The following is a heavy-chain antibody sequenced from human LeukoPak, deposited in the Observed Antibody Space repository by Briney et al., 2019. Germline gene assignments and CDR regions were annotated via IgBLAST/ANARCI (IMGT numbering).Heavy chain of an antibody. D-gene: IGHD4-17*01. CDR3: ARSLPETVTNFDY. CDR1: GYTFTSYD. Sequence: GASVKVSCKASGYTFTSYDINWVRQATGQGLEWMGWMNPNSGNTGYTQKFQGRVTMTRNTSISTPYMELSSLRSEDTAVYYCARSLPETVTNFDYWGQGTLVTVSS. CDR2: MNPNSGNT. J-gene: IGHJ4*02. V-gene: IGHV1-8*01.